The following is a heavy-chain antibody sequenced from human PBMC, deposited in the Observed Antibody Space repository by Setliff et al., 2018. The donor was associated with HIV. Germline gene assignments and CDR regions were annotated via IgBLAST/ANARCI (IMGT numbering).Heavy chain of an antibody. CDR2: VYYSGST. CDR3: ARQPPLSVLQVWFDDY. CDR1: GYSVTSDYY. V-gene: IGHV4-38-2*01. J-gene: IGHJ4*02. Sequence: PSETLSLTCVVSGYSVTSDYYWGWIRQSPGKGLEWIGSVYYSGSTYHNPSLKSRITISIDTSKDHFSLHLTSVTAADTAVYFCARQPPLSVLQVWFDDYWGQGRLVTVSS. D-gene: IGHD3-10*01.